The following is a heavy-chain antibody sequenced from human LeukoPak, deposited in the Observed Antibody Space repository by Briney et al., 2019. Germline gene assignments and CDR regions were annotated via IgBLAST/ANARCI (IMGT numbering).Heavy chain of an antibody. Sequence: ASVKVSCKASGYTFTGYYMHWVRQAPGQGLEWMGWINPNSGGTNYAQKFQGRVTITRDTSISTAYMELSRLRSDDTAVSYCARDCSSTSSSVGFDPWGQGTLVTVSS. V-gene: IGHV1-2*02. D-gene: IGHD2-2*01. CDR1: GYTFTGYY. J-gene: IGHJ5*02. CDR2: INPNSGGT. CDR3: ARDCSSTSSSVGFDP.